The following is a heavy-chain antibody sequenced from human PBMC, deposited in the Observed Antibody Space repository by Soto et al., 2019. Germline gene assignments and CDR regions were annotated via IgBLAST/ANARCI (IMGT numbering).Heavy chain of an antibody. CDR2: ISSTSSVI. J-gene: IGHJ3*01. CDR1: GFTFRSYS. D-gene: IGHD2-2*02. CDR3: LRGGRGYTRDDVLDA. Sequence: EVQLVESGGGLVKPGGSLRLSCVDSGFTFRSYSMNWVRQAPGKGLEWVASISSTSSVIWYADSLKGRFTISRDNAKNSLFLQMDSLRAYDTAVYYCLRGGRGYTRDDVLDAWGHGTMVTVSS. V-gene: IGHV3-21*06.